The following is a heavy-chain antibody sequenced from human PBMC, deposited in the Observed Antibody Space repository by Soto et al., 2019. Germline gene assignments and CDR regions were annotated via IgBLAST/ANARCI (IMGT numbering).Heavy chain of an antibody. CDR2: IDWDDDK. CDR3: ARQNYYGSGSYYNAGPYYYYYGMDV. V-gene: IGHV2-70*01. D-gene: IGHD3-10*01. CDR1: GFSFSTSGMC. Sequence: SGPTLVNPTQTLTLTCTFSGFSFSTSGMCVSWIRQPPGKALEWLALIDWDDDKYYSTSLKTRLTISKDTSKNQVVLTMTNMEPVDTATYYCARQNYYGSGSYYNAGPYYYYYGMDVWGQGTTVTVSS. J-gene: IGHJ6*02.